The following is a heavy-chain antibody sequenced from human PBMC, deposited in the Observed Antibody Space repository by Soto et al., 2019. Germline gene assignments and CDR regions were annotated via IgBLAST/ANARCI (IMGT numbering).Heavy chain of an antibody. CDR3: ARTDIGNWFDP. CDR2: VSYGGST. V-gene: IGHV4-39*01. CDR1: GDSISSSDYY. D-gene: IGHD2-15*01. Sequence: SETLSLTCTVSGDSISSSDYYWGWIRQPPGKGLEWIGSVSYGGSTYYNPSLKSRVTISVDTSRNQFSLKLGSVTAADTAVYYCARTDIGNWFDPWGQGTLVTVPS. J-gene: IGHJ5*02.